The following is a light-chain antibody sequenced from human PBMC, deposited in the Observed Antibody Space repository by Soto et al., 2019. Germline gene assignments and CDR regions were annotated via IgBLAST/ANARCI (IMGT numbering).Light chain of an antibody. CDR2: GAS. CDR3: QQYNNWPQT. Sequence: EIVMTQSPATLSVSPGERATLSCRASQSVSSNLAWYQQKPCQAPRLLIYGASTRANGIPARFSGSGSGTEFTLTISRLQSEDFAVYYCQQYNNWPQTFGQGTKVQIK. J-gene: IGKJ1*01. V-gene: IGKV3-15*01. CDR1: QSVSSN.